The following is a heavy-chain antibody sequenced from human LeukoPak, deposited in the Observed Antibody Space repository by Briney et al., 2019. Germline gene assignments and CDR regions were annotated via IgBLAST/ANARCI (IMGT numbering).Heavy chain of an antibody. CDR1: GDSFSLYY. CDR2: ISYSEST. Sequence: SVTLSLTCTVSGDSFSLYYWSWIRQPPGKGLEWIGYISYSESTNYNPSLKSRVTISVDTSKNQFSLKLSSVTAADTAVYYCARDRGMWSNDGSYYRWFDPWGQGTLVTVSS. D-gene: IGHD1-26*01. V-gene: IGHV4-59*01. J-gene: IGHJ5*02. CDR3: ARDRGMWSNDGSYYRWFDP.